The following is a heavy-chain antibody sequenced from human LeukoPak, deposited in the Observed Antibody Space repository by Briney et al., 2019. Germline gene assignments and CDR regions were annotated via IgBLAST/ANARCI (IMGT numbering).Heavy chain of an antibody. CDR3: AKDLTQSWEPDY. J-gene: IGHJ4*02. Sequence: GGSLRLSCVASGFTFSSYGTHWVRQAPGKGLEWVAVIWYDGNNKYYADSVKGRFTISRDNSKSTLYLQMNSLRAEDTAVYYCAKDLTQSWEPDYRGQGTLVTVSS. D-gene: IGHD1-26*01. CDR2: IWYDGNNK. V-gene: IGHV3-33*06. CDR1: GFTFSSYG.